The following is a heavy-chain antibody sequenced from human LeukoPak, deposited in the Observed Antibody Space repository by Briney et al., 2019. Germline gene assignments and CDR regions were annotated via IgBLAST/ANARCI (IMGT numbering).Heavy chain of an antibody. V-gene: IGHV3-30*04. CDR2: ISYDGSNK. Sequence: PGRSLRLSCAASGFTFSSYAMHWVRQAPGKGLEWVAVISYDGSNKYYADSVKGRFTISRDNSKNTLYLQMNSLRAEDTAVYYCARDCLQPTYYGSGIGGMDVWGKGTTVTVSS. D-gene: IGHD3-10*01. CDR1: GFTFSSYA. J-gene: IGHJ6*04. CDR3: ARDCLQPTYYGSGIGGMDV.